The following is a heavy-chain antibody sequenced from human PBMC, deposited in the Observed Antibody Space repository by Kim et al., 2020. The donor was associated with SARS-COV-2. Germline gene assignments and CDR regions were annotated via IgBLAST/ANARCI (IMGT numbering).Heavy chain of an antibody. V-gene: IGHV3-11*06. D-gene: IGHD3-10*02. Sequence: GGSLRLSCAASGFTFSDYYMSWIRQAPGKGLEWVSYISSTSSFTNYADSVRGRFTISRDNAKNSLSLQMSSLRAEDTAVYYCARENKYVPPAYWGQGTLGTVSS. CDR1: GFTFSDYY. CDR3: ARENKYVPPAY. CDR2: ISSTSSFT. J-gene: IGHJ4*02.